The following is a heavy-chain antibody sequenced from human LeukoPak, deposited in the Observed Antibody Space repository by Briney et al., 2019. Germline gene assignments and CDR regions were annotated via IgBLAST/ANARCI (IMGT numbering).Heavy chain of an antibody. CDR1: GFTFGSFT. CDR2: IRGTDINT. Sequence: GGSLRLSCAASGFTFGSFTMSWVRQAPGRSLEWVSAIRGTDINTYYADSVRGRFTISRDNSNNTLFLQMNGLRAEDTAVYYCAKAGFYYGSGNMSPLGIGYFTMDVWGQGTTVTVSS. CDR3: AKAGFYYGSGNMSPLGIGYFTMDV. D-gene: IGHD3-10*01. V-gene: IGHV3-23*01. J-gene: IGHJ6*02.